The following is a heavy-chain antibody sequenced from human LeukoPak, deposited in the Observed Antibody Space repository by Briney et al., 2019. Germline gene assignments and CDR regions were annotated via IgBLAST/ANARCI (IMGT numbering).Heavy chain of an antibody. CDR1: GFTFSNSW. Sequence: GGSLRLSCAASGFTFSNSWMHWVRQAPGKGLVWVSRINPDGSSTRYADSVKGRFTISRDNAKNTLYLQMNSLRAEDTAVYYCARVPGVTRYFDSWGQGILVTVSS. V-gene: IGHV3-74*01. D-gene: IGHD4-23*01. CDR2: INPDGSST. CDR3: ARVPGVTRYFDS. J-gene: IGHJ4*02.